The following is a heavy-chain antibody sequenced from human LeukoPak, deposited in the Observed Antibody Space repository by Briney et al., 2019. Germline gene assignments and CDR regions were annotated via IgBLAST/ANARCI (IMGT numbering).Heavy chain of an antibody. J-gene: IGHJ6*02. D-gene: IGHD5-18*01. Sequence: GGSLRLSCAASGFTFSSYAMSWVRQAPGKGLEWVSAISGSGGSTYYADSVKGRFTISRDNSKNTLYLQMNSLRAEDTAVYYCARDRQLGPTSDYYYYYGMDVWGQGTTVTVSS. CDR1: GFTFSSYA. CDR2: ISGSGGST. V-gene: IGHV3-23*01. CDR3: ARDRQLGPTSDYYYYYGMDV.